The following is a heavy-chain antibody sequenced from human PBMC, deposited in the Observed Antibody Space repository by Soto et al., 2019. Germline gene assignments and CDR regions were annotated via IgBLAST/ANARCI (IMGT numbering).Heavy chain of an antibody. D-gene: IGHD6-13*01. J-gene: IGHJ3*02. CDR1: GFTFSSYS. V-gene: IGHV3-21*01. Sequence: GGSLRLSCAASGFTFSSYSMNWVRQAPGKGLEWVSSISSSSSYIYYADSVKGRFTISRDNAKNSLYLQMNSLRAEDTAVYYCARPQTAAYDAFDIWGQGTMVTVSS. CDR2: ISSSSSYI. CDR3: ARPQTAAYDAFDI.